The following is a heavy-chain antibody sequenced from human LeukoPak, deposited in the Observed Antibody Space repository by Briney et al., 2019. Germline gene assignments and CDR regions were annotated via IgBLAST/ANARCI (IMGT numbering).Heavy chain of an antibody. D-gene: IGHD1-14*01. CDR1: GDSINSLDL. V-gene: IGHV4-4*02. CDR2: MYLSGTT. CDR3: ARMKGGMWRVRRNYFDY. Sequence: PSGTLSLTCTVSGDSINSLDLWSWVRQPPGKGLEWIGEMYLSGTTHSNPSVKSRVTISIDKSKNQFSLKLSSVTAADTAVYYCARMKGGMWRVRRNYFDYWGQGTLVTVSS. J-gene: IGHJ4*02.